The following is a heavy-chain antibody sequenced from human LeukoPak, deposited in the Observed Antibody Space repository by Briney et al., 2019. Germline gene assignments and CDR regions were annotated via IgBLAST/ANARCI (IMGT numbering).Heavy chain of an antibody. CDR2: ISGSGGTT. D-gene: IGHD3-22*01. Sequence: PGGSLRLSCAASGFTFSSYGMSWVRQAPGKGLEWVSAISGSGGTTYYVDSVKGRFTISRDNSKNTLYLQMNSLRAEDTAVYYCANLITMILVPKLGAFDIWGQGTMVTVSS. J-gene: IGHJ3*02. V-gene: IGHV3-23*01. CDR1: GFTFSSYG. CDR3: ANLITMILVPKLGAFDI.